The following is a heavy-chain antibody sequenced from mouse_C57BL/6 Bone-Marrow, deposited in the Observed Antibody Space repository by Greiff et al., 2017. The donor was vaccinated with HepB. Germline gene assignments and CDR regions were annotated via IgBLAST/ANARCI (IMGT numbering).Heavy chain of an antibody. Sequence: EVQLVESGGGLVKPGGSLKLSCAASGFTFSSYAMSWVRQTPEKRLEWVATISDGGSYTYYPDNVKGRFTISRDNAKNNLYLQMSHLKSEDTAMYYCARVGQLGGFAYWGQGTLVTVSA. V-gene: IGHV5-4*01. D-gene: IGHD4-1*02. J-gene: IGHJ3*01. CDR2: ISDGGSYT. CDR3: ARVGQLGGFAY. CDR1: GFTFSSYA.